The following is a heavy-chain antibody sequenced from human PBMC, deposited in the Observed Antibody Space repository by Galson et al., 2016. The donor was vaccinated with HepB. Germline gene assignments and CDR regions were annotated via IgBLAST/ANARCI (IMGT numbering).Heavy chain of an antibody. J-gene: IGHJ4*02. Sequence: SLRLSCAGSGFTFSRYNMNWVRQAPGKGLEWLADISISGSTVYYADSVKGRFTISRDNDKNSVYLQMDSLRDEDTAVYYCAREAGFYDSTGYFPPFAYWGQGILVTVSS. CDR3: AREAGFYDSTGYFPPFAY. CDR1: GFTFSRYN. CDR2: ISISGSTV. V-gene: IGHV3-48*03. D-gene: IGHD3-22*01.